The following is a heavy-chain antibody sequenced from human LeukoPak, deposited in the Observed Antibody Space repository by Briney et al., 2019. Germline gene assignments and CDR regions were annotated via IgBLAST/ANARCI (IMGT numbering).Heavy chain of an antibody. CDR1: GGTFSSYA. J-gene: IGHJ4*02. CDR2: IIAILGIA. V-gene: IGHV1-69*04. CDR3: ARDMVVAGQNWGPFDY. D-gene: IGHD6-19*01. Sequence: SVKVSYKASGGTFSSYAISWVRQAPGQGLEWMGRIIAILGIANYAQKFQGRVTITADKSTSTAYMELSSLRSEDTAVYYCARDMVVAGQNWGPFDYWGQGTLVTVSS.